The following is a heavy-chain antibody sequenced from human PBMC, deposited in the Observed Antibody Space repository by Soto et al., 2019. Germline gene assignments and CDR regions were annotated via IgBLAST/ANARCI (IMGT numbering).Heavy chain of an antibody. Sequence: SXKVSFKASGYTXNSYYMDLVRQAPGQGLEWIGIINPSGGSTSYAQKFQGRVTMTRDTSTSTVYIELSSLRSEDTAVYYCARDGRSSYSSGWYYFAYWGQGTLGTVS. CDR2: INPSGGST. V-gene: IGHV1-46*02. J-gene: IGHJ4*02. D-gene: IGHD6-19*01. CDR3: ARDGRSSYSSGWYYFAY. CDR1: GYTXNSYY.